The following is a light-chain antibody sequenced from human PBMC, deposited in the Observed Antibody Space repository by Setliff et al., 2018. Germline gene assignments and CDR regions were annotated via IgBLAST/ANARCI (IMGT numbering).Light chain of an antibody. CDR1: SSNMGAGQD. CDR3: QSYDIRLSASV. CDR2: VNI. Sequence: QSVLTQPPSVSGAPGQRVTLSCAGNSSNMGAGQDVHWYQHLPGTAPKLLISVNINRPSGVPDRFFGSRSATSASLVITALQPEDEGDYYCQSYDIRLSASVFGGGTKGTVL. J-gene: IGLJ2*01. V-gene: IGLV1-40*01.